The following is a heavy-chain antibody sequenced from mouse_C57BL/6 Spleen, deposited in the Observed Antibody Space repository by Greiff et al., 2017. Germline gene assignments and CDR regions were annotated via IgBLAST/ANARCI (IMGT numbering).Heavy chain of an antibody. V-gene: IGHV1-81*01. Sequence: QVQLQQSGAELARPGASVKLSCKASGYTFTSYGISWVKQRTGQGLEWIGEIYPRSGNTYYNEKFKGKATLTADKSSSTACMALRSLTSEDSAVYFCARSEYYGSSYPPLAYWGQGTLVTVSA. CDR1: GYTFTSYG. D-gene: IGHD1-1*01. J-gene: IGHJ3*01. CDR3: ARSEYYGSSYPPLAY. CDR2: IYPRSGNT.